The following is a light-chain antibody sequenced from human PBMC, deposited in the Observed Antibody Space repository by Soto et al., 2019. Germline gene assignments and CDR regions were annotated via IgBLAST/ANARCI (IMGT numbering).Light chain of an antibody. V-gene: IGLV1-44*01. CDR2: SNN. CDR3: SAWDDSLNGPV. CDR1: SSNIGSNT. Sequence: QSVLTQPPSASVTPGQRVTISCSGSSSNIGSNTVNWYQQLPGTAPKRLLYSNNQRPSGVPARFSCSKSGTSASLAISGLQSEDEAEYYCSAWDDSLNGPVFGGGTKVTVL. J-gene: IGLJ2*01.